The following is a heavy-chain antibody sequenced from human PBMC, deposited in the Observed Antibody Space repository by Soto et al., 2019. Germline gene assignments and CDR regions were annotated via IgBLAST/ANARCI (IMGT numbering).Heavy chain of an antibody. J-gene: IGHJ6*02. CDR1: GGTFSTHA. D-gene: IGHD2-15*01. V-gene: IGHV1-69*13. CDR2: IIPISGTT. CDR3: ARGYCSGGDCYSGMDV. Sequence: SVKVSCKASGGTFSTHAIIWVRQAPGHGLEWMGGIIPISGTTYYTQKFQGRVTITADEPTSTAFMELSSLKSDDTAVSYCARGYCSGGDCYSGMDVWGQGTMVTVSS.